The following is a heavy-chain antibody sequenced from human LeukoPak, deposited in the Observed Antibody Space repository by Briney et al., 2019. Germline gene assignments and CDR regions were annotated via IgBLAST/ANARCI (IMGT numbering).Heavy chain of an antibody. J-gene: IGHJ4*02. Sequence: PSQTLSLTCTVSGGSISSGGYYWSWIRQHPGKGLEWIGYIYYSGSTYYNPSLKSRVTISVDTSKNQFSLKLSSVTAADTAVYYCARGNPGSCVFDYWGQGTLVTVSS. CDR3: ARGNPGSCVFDY. CDR1: GGSISSGGYY. CDR2: IYYSGST. V-gene: IGHV4-31*03. D-gene: IGHD1-26*01.